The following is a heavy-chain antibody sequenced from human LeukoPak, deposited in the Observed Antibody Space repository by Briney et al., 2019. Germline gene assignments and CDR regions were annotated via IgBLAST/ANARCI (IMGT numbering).Heavy chain of an antibody. CDR2: ISWNSGSI. V-gene: IGHV3-9*01. Sequence: GGSLRLSCAASGFTFDDYAMHWVRQAPGKGLEWVSGISWNSGSIGYADSVKGRFTISRDKAKSSLYLQMNSLRAEDAALYYCANVFMGVSCTNGVCYVFDYWGQGTLVTVSS. J-gene: IGHJ4*02. CDR1: GFTFDDYA. D-gene: IGHD2-8*01. CDR3: ANVFMGVSCTNGVCYVFDY.